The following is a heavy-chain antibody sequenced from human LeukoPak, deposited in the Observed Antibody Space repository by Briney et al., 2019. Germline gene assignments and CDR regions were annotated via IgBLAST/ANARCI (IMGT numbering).Heavy chain of an antibody. V-gene: IGHV1-69*05. J-gene: IGHJ6*03. Sequence: SVKVSCKASGGTFSSYAISWVRQAPGQGLEWMGGLIPIFGTANYAQKFQGRVTITTDESTNTAYMELSSLRSEDTAVYYCARTNNYYYYYMDVWGKGTTVTVSS. CDR2: LIPIFGTA. CDR3: ARTNNYYYYYMDV. D-gene: IGHD2/OR15-2a*01. CDR1: GGTFSSYA.